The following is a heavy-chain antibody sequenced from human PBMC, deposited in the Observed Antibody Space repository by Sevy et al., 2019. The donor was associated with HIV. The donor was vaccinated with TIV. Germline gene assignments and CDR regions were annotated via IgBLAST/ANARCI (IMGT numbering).Heavy chain of an antibody. CDR2: ISGSGGST. CDR3: AKGLSSSWYLYYYGMDV. V-gene: IGHV3-23*01. J-gene: IGHJ6*02. CDR1: GFTFSSYA. Sequence: GGSLRLSCAASGFTFSSYAMSWVRQAPGKGLEWVSAISGSGGSTYYADSVKGRFTISRDNSKNRLYLQMNSLRAEDTAVYYCAKGLSSSWYLYYYGMDVWGQGTTVTVSS. D-gene: IGHD6-13*01.